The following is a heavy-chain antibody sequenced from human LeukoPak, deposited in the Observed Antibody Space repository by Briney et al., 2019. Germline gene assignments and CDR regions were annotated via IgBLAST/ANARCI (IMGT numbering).Heavy chain of an antibody. D-gene: IGHD1-26*01. V-gene: IGHV1-8*01. J-gene: IGHJ6*02. Sequence: ASVKVSCKASGYTFTSYDINWVRQATGQGLEWMGWMNPNSGNTGYAQKFQGRVTMTRNTSISTAYMKLSSLRSEDTAVYYCARVRIVGATHDYYYGMDVWGQGTTVTVSS. CDR3: ARVRIVGATHDYYYGMDV. CDR1: GYTFTSYD. CDR2: MNPNSGNT.